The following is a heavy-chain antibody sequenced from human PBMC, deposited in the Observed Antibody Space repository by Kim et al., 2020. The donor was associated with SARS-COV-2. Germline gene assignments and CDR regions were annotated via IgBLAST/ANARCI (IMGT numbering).Heavy chain of an antibody. Sequence: GGSLRLSCAASGFTFSSYGMHWVRQAPGKGLEWVAVISYDGSNKYYADSVKGRFTISRDNSKNTLYLQMNSLRAEDTAVYYCAKAERRYYDILTGSGGGKGTTVTVSS. CDR3: AKAERRYYDILTGSG. V-gene: IGHV3-30*18. D-gene: IGHD3-9*01. CDR1: GFTFSSYG. CDR2: ISYDGSNK. J-gene: IGHJ6*04.